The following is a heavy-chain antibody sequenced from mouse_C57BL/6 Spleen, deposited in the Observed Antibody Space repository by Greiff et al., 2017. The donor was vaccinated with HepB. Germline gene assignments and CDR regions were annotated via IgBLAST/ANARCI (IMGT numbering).Heavy chain of an antibody. D-gene: IGHD1-1*01. CDR3: ARGRTFYYGSSSWYFDV. CDR2: FHPYNDDT. CDR1: GYTFTTYP. Sequence: QVQLKESGAELVKPGASVKMSCKASGYTFTTYPIEWMKQNHGKSLEWIGNFHPYNDDTKYNEKFKGKATLTVEKSSSTVYLVLSRLTSDDSAVYYCARGRTFYYGSSSWYFDVWGTGTTVTVSS. J-gene: IGHJ1*03. V-gene: IGHV1-47*01.